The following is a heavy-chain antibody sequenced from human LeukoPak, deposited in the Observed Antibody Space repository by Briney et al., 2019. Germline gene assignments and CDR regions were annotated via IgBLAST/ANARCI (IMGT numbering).Heavy chain of an antibody. CDR1: GFTFSSYW. V-gene: IGHV3-74*01. CDR2: INSDGSST. J-gene: IGHJ1*01. CDR3: ARLGYHEYFQH. D-gene: IGHD2-15*01. Sequence: GGSLRLSCAASGFTFSSYWMHWVRQAPGKGLVWVSRINSDGSSTSYADSVKGRFTISRDNAKNTLYLQMNSLRAEDTAVYYCARLGYHEYFQHWGQGILVTVSS.